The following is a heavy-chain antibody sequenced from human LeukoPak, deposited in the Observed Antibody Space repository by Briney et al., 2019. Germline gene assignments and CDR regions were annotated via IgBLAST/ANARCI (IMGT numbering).Heavy chain of an antibody. V-gene: IGHV3-30*02. CDR1: GFTFRSYG. CDR3: AKGSGYSWKSYFDY. Sequence: GGSLRLSCAASGFTFRSYGMHWVRQAPGKGLEWVTFIRYDGSNKYYTDSVKGRFTISRDSAKNSLYLQMNSLRAEDMALYYCAKGSGYSWKSYFDYWGQGTLVTVSS. J-gene: IGHJ4*02. CDR2: IRYDGSNK. D-gene: IGHD1-20*01.